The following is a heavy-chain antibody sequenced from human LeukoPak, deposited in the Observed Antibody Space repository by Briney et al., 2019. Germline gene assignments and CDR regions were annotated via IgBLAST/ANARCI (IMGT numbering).Heavy chain of an antibody. J-gene: IGHJ3*02. D-gene: IGHD5-18*01. V-gene: IGHV3-48*04. CDR1: GFTFSSYS. CDR3: ARGGPKYSYGSADAFDI. Sequence: GGSLRLSCAASGFTFSSYSMNWVRQAPGKGLEWVPYISSSGSTIYYADSVKGRFTISRDNAKNSLYLQMNSLRAEDTAVYYCARGGPKYSYGSADAFDIWGQGTMVTVSS. CDR2: ISSSGSTI.